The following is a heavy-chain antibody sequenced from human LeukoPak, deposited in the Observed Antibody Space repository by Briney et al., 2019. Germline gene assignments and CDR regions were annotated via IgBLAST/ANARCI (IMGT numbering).Heavy chain of an antibody. CDR1: GGTFSSYA. D-gene: IGHD2-2*01. CDR2: IIPIFGTA. V-gene: IGHV1-69*05. CDR3: ARHRIVVVPAANDAFDI. Sequence: LVKVSCKASGGTFSSYAISWVRQAPGQGLEWMGGIIPIFGTANYAQKFQGRVTITTDESTSTAYMELSSLRSEDTAVYYCARHRIVVVPAANDAFDIWGQGTMVTVSS. J-gene: IGHJ3*02.